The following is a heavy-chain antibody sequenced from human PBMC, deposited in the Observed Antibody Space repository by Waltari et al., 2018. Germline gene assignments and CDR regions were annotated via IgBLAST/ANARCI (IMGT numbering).Heavy chain of an antibody. CDR3: ARAHEGATTRYYFDY. D-gene: IGHD1-26*01. CDR1: GYTFTSHD. CDR2: MNSNTGYT. Sequence: QVQLVQSGAEVKKPGASVKVSCKASGYTFTSHDINWVRQATGQGLEWIGWMNSNTGYTGYAQKFQGRVTFTRNTSITTAYMELSSLRSEDTAVYYCARAHEGATTRYYFDYWGQGTLVTVSS. J-gene: IGHJ4*02. V-gene: IGHV1-8*01.